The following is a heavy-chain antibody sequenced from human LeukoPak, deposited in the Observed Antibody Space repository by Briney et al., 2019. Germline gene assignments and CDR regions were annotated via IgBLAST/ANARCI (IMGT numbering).Heavy chain of an antibody. J-gene: IGHJ4*02. CDR2: IYYSGRT. Sequence: PSEXXSLTCTVSGGSISSGDYYWSWIRQPPGKGLEWLGYIYYSGRTYYNPSLKSRVTISVDTSKNQFSLKLSSVTAADTAVYYCARGLSGDYSTGWGQGTLVTVSS. V-gene: IGHV4-30-4*08. D-gene: IGHD4-11*01. CDR3: ARGLSGDYSTG. CDR1: GGSISSGDYY.